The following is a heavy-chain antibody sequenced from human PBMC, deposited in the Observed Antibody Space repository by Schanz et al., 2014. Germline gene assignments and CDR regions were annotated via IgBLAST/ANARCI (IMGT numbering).Heavy chain of an antibody. CDR2: IYDGGST. CDR1: GGSISSGGYY. D-gene: IGHD3-3*01. V-gene: IGHV4-31*03. CDR3: AREMGRRFFDYNYGMDV. J-gene: IGHJ6*02. Sequence: QVQLQESGPGLVKPSQTLSLTCTVSGGSISSGGYYWSWIRQHPGKGLEWIGYIYDGGSTYYNPSLKSRVTISVDTSKNQFSLKMSSLTAADTATYYCAREMGRRFFDYNYGMDVWGQGTSVTVS.